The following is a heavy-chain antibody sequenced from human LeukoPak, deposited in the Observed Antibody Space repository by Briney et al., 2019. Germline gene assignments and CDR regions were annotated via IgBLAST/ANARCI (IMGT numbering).Heavy chain of an antibody. CDR2: ISAYNGNT. CDR3: GRTAVDWKKRWFDY. Sequence: GASEKVSCKASGYTFTSYGISWGRHAPGQGLEWRWWISAYNGNTNYAQKLQGRVTITTDTSTSTADLELRSRRSDDTAVYYCGRTAVDWKKRWFDYWGQGTLVTVSS. V-gene: IGHV1-18*01. CDR1: GYTFTSYG. J-gene: IGHJ4*02. D-gene: IGHD3-9*01.